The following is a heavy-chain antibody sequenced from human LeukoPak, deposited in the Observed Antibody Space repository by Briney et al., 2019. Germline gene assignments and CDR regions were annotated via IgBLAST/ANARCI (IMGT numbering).Heavy chain of an antibody. CDR1: GLTFSDYY. Sequence: GGSLRLSCAASGLTFSDYYMSWIRQAPGKGLEWVSYMSNSADTIYYADSVKGRFTISRDNAKNSLYLQMNSLRAEDTAVYYCAKGGGAHSGYSSFDYWGQGTPVTVSS. CDR3: AKGGGAHSGYSSFDY. J-gene: IGHJ4*02. D-gene: IGHD5-12*01. V-gene: IGHV3-11*04. CDR2: MSNSADTI.